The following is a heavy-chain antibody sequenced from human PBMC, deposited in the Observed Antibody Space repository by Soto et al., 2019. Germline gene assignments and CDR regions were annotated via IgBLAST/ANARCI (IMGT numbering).Heavy chain of an antibody. CDR2: IYPHDSET. J-gene: IGHJ4*02. CDR3: AMTAAASFPTDFDC. V-gene: IGHV5-51*01. D-gene: IGHD2-21*02. Sequence: PGESLKISCRGSGYSFASYWIGWVRQMPGKGLEWMGIIYPHDSETRYSPSFQGQVTTSADKSISTAYLQWSSLKASDTAMYYCAMTAAASFPTDFDCWGQGTLVTVSS. CDR1: GYSFASYW.